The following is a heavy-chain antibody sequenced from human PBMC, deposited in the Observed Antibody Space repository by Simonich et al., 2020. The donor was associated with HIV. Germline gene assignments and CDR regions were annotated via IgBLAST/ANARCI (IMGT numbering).Heavy chain of an antibody. CDR3: ARDLSGYTYGLAEC. V-gene: IGHV3-74*01. Sequence: EVQLVESGGGLVQPGGSLRLSCAASGFTFSSYWMNWVRQAPGKGLVWVSRINSDGSSTNSVDSVEGRFTISRDNAKNTLHLQMNSLRAEDTAVYYCARDLSGYTYGLAECWGQGALVTVSS. CDR1: GFTFSSYW. CDR2: INSDGSST. D-gene: IGHD5-18*01. J-gene: IGHJ4*02.